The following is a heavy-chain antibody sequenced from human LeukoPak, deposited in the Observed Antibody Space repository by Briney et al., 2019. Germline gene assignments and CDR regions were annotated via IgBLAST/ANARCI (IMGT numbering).Heavy chain of an antibody. D-gene: IGHD3-22*01. CDR2: ISAYIGNT. CDR3: ARDLRNYYDSSGYPLPTFDY. Sequence: ASVKVSCKASGYTFTSYGISWVRQAPGQGLEWMGWISAYIGNTNYAQKLQGRVTMTTDTSTSTAYMELRSLRSDDTAVYYCARDLRNYYDSSGYPLPTFDYWGQGTLVTVSS. V-gene: IGHV1-18*01. CDR1: GYTFTSYG. J-gene: IGHJ4*02.